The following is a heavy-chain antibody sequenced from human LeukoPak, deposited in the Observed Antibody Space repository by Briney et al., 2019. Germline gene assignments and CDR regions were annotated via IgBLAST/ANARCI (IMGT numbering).Heavy chain of an antibody. V-gene: IGHV3-30*03. Sequence: GRSLRLSCAASGFTFSSYGMHWVRQAPGKGLEWVAVISYDGSNKYYADSVKGRFTISRDNSKNMLYLQMNSLRAEDTAVYYCARDCSSSWLFWFDPWGQGTLVTVSS. CDR1: GFTFSSYG. D-gene: IGHD6-13*01. CDR3: ARDCSSSWLFWFDP. J-gene: IGHJ5*02. CDR2: ISYDGSNK.